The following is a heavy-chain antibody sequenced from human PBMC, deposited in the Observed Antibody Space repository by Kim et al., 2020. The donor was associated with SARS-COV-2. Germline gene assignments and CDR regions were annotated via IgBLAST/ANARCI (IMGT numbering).Heavy chain of an antibody. D-gene: IGHD4-17*01. V-gene: IGHV4-59*01. Sequence: TNYNPSIRSRVTISVDTSKNQFSLKLSAVTAADTAVYYCARARDYPNWDYWGQGTLVTVSS. CDR3: ARARDYPNWDY. J-gene: IGHJ4*02. CDR2: T.